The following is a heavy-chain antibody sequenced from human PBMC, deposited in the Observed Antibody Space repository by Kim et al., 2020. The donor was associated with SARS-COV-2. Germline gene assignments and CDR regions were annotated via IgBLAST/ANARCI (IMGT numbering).Heavy chain of an antibody. CDR2: IYPGDSDT. Sequence: GESLKISCKGSGYSFTSYWIGWVRQMPGKGLEWMGIIYPGDSDTRYSPSFQGQVTISADKSISTAYLQWSSLKASDTAMYYCARPRDILTGYPPEYDAFDIWGQGTMVTVSS. CDR3: ARPRDILTGYPPEYDAFDI. CDR1: GYSFTSYW. D-gene: IGHD3-9*01. J-gene: IGHJ3*02. V-gene: IGHV5-51*01.